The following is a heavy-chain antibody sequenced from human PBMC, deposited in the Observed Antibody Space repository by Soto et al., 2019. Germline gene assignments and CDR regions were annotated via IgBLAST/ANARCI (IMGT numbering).Heavy chain of an antibody. CDR3: SRAHPYCRSTSCYTPKTPQNFDY. V-gene: IGHV3-30-3*01. CDR1: GFTFSSFA. Sequence: GGSLRLSCAASGFTFSSFAMHWVRQAPGKGLEWVAVISYDGSNKYYADSVTGRFTISRDNSKNTQYLQMNSLRAEDTAVYYCSRAHPYCRSTSCYTPKTPQNFDYRGQGTLVTVSS. CDR2: ISYDGSNK. D-gene: IGHD2-2*02. J-gene: IGHJ4*02.